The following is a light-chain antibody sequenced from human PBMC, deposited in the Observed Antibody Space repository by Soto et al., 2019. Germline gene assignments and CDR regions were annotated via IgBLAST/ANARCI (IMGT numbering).Light chain of an antibody. CDR2: LGS. J-gene: IGKJ2*01. CDR3: MQALQNALYT. CDR1: QSLLHSNGYNY. V-gene: IGKV2-28*01. Sequence: DIVMTQSPLSLPVTPGEPASISCRSSQSLLHSNGYNYLDWYLQKPGQSPQLLIYLGSNRASGVPDRFSGSGSGTDFTLKISRVEAEDVGVYYFMQALQNALYTFGQGTQLQIK.